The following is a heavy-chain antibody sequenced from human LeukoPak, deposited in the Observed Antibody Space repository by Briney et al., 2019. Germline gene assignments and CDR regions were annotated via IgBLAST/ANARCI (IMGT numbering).Heavy chain of an antibody. CDR2: IYSDSDGST. Sequence: GGSLRLSCAASGFTVSTNYMSWVRQAPGKGLEWVSVIYSDSDGSTYYADSVKGRFTISKDNSKNTLYLQMNSLRAEDTAVYYCARPQFSGYSGDAFDIWGQGTMVTVSS. J-gene: IGHJ3*02. CDR1: GFTVSTNY. D-gene: IGHD3-22*01. V-gene: IGHV3-66*04. CDR3: ARPQFSGYSGDAFDI.